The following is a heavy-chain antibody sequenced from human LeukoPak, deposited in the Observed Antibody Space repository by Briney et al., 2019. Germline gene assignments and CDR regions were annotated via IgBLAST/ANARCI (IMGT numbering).Heavy chain of an antibody. V-gene: IGHV3-23*01. D-gene: IGHD2-2*02. CDR3: ATETRGYCSSTSCYTGY. CDR2: ISGSGGST. J-gene: IGHJ4*02. Sequence: PGRSLRLSCAASGFTFDDYAMHWVRHAPGKGLEWVSGISGSGGSTYYADSVKGRFTISRDNSKNTLYLQMNSLRAEDTAVYYCATETRGYCSSTSCYTGYWGQGTLVTVSS. CDR1: GFTFDDYA.